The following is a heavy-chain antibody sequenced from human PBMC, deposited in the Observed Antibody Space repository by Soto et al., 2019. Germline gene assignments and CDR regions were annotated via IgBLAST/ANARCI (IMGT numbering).Heavy chain of an antibody. D-gene: IGHD4-17*01. V-gene: IGHV1-2*02. J-gene: IGHJ5*02. CDR2: INPNSGGT. CDR3: ARDYGDYDNWFDP. Sequence: ASVKVSCKASGYTFTGYFMHWVRQAPGQGLEWMGWINPNSGGTSYAQKFQGRVTMTRDTSISTAYMELTRLRSDDTAVYYCARDYGDYDNWFDPWGQGTLVTVSS. CDR1: GYTFTGYF.